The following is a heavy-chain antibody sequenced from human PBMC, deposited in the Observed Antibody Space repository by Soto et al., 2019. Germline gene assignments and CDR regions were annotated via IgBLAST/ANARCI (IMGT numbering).Heavy chain of an antibody. D-gene: IGHD2-15*01. J-gene: IGHJ4*02. V-gene: IGHV4-59*01. CDR1: GGSMSNFY. CDR3: AIITAVAGY. CDR2: IYYSGST. Sequence: SETLTLTCTISGGSMSNFYWSWVRQPPGKGLEWIGYIYYSGSTNYNPSLKTRVTISVDNSKNQFSLKLQSVTAADTAVYYCAIITAVAGYXGQGTLVTVSS.